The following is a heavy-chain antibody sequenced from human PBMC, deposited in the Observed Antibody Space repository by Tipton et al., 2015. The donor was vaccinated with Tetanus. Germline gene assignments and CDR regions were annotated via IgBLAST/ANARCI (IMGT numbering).Heavy chain of an antibody. V-gene: IGHV1-18*01. D-gene: IGHD3/OR15-3a*01. J-gene: IGHJ5*02. CDR3: ARGRGLGPPEYFEH. Sequence: QLVQSGAEVKKPGASVKVSCKASGYTFTHYGVNWVRQAPGQGLEWMGWISPFNENVNYAEKFQGRLTMTTDRSTATVYMDLRSLRSDDTAVYYCARGRGLGPPEYFEHRGQGTLVTVSS. CDR1: GYTFTHYG. CDR2: ISPFNENV.